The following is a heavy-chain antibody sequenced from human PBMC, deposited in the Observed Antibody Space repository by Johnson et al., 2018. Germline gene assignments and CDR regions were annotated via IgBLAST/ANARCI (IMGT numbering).Heavy chain of an antibody. CDR2: KWYDGSNK. CDR1: GFTFSSYG. CDR3: ARGRGANDAFDI. D-gene: IGHD4/OR15-4a*01. Sequence: QVQLVESGGGVVQPGRSLRLSCAASGFTFSSYGMHWVRQAPGKGLEWVAVKWYDGSNKYYADSVKGRFTISRDNAKNSLDLQMNSLSAEDTAVYYCARGRGANDAFDIWGQGTMVTVSS. J-gene: IGHJ3*02. V-gene: IGHV3-33*01.